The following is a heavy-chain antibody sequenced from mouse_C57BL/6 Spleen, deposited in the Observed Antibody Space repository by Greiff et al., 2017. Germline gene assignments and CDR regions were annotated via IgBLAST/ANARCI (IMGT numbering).Heavy chain of an antibody. D-gene: IGHD2-4*01. Sequence: EVQLQQSGPELVKPGASVKISCKASGYTFTDYYMNWVKQSHGKSLEWIGDINPNNGGTSYNQKFKGKATLTVDKSSSTAYMELRSLTSEDSAFYYCARRDDYDAFDYWGQGTTLTVSS. CDR2: INPNNGGT. CDR3: ARRDDYDAFDY. J-gene: IGHJ2*01. V-gene: IGHV1-26*01. CDR1: GYTFTDYY.